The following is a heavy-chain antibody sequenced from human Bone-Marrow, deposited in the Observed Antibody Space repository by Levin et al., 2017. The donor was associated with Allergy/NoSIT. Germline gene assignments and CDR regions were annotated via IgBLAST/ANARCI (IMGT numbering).Heavy chain of an antibody. J-gene: IGHJ4*02. D-gene: IGHD1-7*01. CDR2: INRSGGT. V-gene: IGHV4-34*01. CDR1: GGSFFGYY. CDR3: VIGSPRGTTADY. Sequence: PSETLSLTCAVYGGSFFGYYWSWIRQSPGKGLEWIGEINRSGGTNYNPSLKSRVTILLDMSRNQFSLNLTSVTAADTGVYYCVIGSPRGTTADYWGQGTLVTVSS.